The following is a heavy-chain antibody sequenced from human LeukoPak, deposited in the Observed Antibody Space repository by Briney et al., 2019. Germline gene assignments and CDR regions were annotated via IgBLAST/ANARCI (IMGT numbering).Heavy chain of an antibody. CDR1: GFTFSSYE. CDR2: ISSSGSTI. D-gene: IGHD2-2*03. V-gene: IGHV3-48*03. J-gene: IGHJ5*02. Sequence: GGSLRLSCAASGFTFSSYEMNWVRQAPGKGLEWVSYISSSGSTIYYADSVKGRFTISRDNAKNSLSLQMNSLRVEDTAVYYCARMEIVIEPAADSWFDPWGQGTLVTVAS. CDR3: ARMEIVIEPAADSWFDP.